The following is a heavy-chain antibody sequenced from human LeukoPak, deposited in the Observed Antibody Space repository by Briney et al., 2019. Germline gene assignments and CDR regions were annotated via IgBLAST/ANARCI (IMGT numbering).Heavy chain of an antibody. CDR1: GYTFTDSY. J-gene: IGHJ4*02. Sequence: ASVRVSCKASGYTFTDSYMHWVRQAPGQGLEWMGWINPKTGGTNYAQRFQGKVTMTRDTSIRTAYMELNSLRSDDTAVYYCARDGRLTIFVRGIITEGSPPKNWGQGTLVTVSS. CDR3: ARDGRLTIFVRGIITEGSPPKN. CDR2: INPKTGGT. V-gene: IGHV1-2*02. D-gene: IGHD3-10*01.